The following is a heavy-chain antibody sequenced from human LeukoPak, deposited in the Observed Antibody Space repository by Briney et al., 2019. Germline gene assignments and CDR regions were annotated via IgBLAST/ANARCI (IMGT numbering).Heavy chain of an antibody. CDR2: IYNSGTT. CDR3: ARGGCSSTACPPPGFDY. V-gene: IGHV4-59*01. J-gene: IGHJ4*02. Sequence: SETLSLTCSVSGDSISSYYWSWIRQPPGKGLEWIGYIYNSGTTNYNPSLKSRLTISVDTTKNQFSLKLSSVTAADTAVYYCARGGCSSTACPPPGFDYWGQGPWSPSPQ. CDR1: GDSISSYY. D-gene: IGHD2-2*01.